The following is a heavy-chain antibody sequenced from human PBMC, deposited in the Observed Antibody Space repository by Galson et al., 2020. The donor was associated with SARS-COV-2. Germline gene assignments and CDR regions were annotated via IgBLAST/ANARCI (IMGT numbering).Heavy chain of an antibody. J-gene: IGHJ4*02. Sequence: GGSLRLSCAASGFTSSSYATHWVRQAPGKGLEWVAVISYDGSNKYYADSVKGRFTISRDNSKNTLYLQMNSLRAEDTAVYYCARDQSGYSYGFDYWGQGTLVTVSS. D-gene: IGHD5-18*01. CDR1: GFTSSSYA. CDR3: ARDQSGYSYGFDY. V-gene: IGHV3-30*04. CDR2: ISYDGSNK.